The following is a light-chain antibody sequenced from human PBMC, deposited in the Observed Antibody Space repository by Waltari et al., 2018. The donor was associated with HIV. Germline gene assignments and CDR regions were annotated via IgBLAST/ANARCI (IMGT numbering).Light chain of an antibody. CDR2: KSA. CDR1: GSNSGDNT. J-gene: IGLJ3*02. V-gene: IGLV1-44*01. Sequence: QSVLTQPHSASGTPGQRVTISCSGGGSNSGDNTVNWYQQLPGKAPKLLIYKSAQRPSGVPDRFSGSKSDTSDSLAISGLQSEDEADYYCATWDDSLNGRVFGGGTKLTVL. CDR3: ATWDDSLNGRV.